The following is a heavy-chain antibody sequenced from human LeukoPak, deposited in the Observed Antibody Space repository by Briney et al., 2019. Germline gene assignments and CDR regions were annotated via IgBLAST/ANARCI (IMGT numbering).Heavy chain of an antibody. D-gene: IGHD3-10*01. CDR2: VYYNGNT. V-gene: IGHV4-39*01. Sequence: SETLSLTCTVSGGSISSSGSYWAWIRQPPGKGLEWIGNVYYNGNTYYNSSLRSRLTISVDTSRKQFSLNLRSVTAADTAVYYCASVRRGFGESSKYYAYYYVGVWGKGTTVTISS. J-gene: IGHJ6*03. CDR1: GGSISSSGSY. CDR3: ASVRRGFGESSKYYAYYYVGV.